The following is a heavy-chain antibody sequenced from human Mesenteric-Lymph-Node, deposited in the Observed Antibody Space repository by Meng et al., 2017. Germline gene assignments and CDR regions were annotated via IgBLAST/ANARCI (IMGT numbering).Heavy chain of an antibody. CDR2: ISSSSSYI. CDR1: GFSFNSFE. CDR3: VSYTDTSDWYALDY. V-gene: IGHV3-21*01. J-gene: IGHJ4*02. D-gene: IGHD6-19*01. Sequence: GESLKISCAGSGFSFNSFEMNWVRQAPGKGLEWVSSISSSSSYIYYADSVKGRFTISRDNAKNSLYLQMNSLRDDDTAVYYCVSYTDTSDWYALDYWGQGTLVTVSS.